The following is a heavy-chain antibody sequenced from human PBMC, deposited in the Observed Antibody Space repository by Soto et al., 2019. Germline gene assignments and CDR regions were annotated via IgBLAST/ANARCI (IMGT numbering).Heavy chain of an antibody. Sequence: QVQLVESGGGVVQPGTSLRLSCAASGSTFSNYGMHWVRQAPGKGLAWAAVVWYDGTTKFYPDSVKGRFTISRDNSNNTLNLQMNGLRVEDTAVYCCATVDNYYGSVFWGQGTLVTVSS. CDR1: GSTFSNYG. CDR2: VWYDGTTK. CDR3: ATVDNYYGSVF. J-gene: IGHJ4*02. D-gene: IGHD3-10*01. V-gene: IGHV3-33*01.